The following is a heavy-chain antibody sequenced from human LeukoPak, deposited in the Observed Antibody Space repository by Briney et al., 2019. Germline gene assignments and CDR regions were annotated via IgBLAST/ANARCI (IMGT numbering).Heavy chain of an antibody. D-gene: IGHD2-2*01. CDR1: GGSFSGYY. CDR3: ARPVNCSSTSCHYYFDY. CDR2: INHSGST. J-gene: IGHJ4*02. Sequence: SETLSLTCAVYGGSFSGYYWSWIRQPPGKGLEWIGEINHSGSTNYNPSLKSRVTMSVDTSKNQFSLKLSSVTAADTAVYYCARPVNCSSTSCHYYFDYWGQGTLVTVSS. V-gene: IGHV4-34*01.